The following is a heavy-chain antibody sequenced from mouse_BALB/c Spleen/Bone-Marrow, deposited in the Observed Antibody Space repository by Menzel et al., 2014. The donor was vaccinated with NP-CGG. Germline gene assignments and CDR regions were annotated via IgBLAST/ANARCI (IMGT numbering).Heavy chain of an antibody. CDR1: GFDFSRYW. D-gene: IGHD1-2*01. Sequence: EVMLVESGGGLVQPGGCLKLSCAASGFDFSRYWMTWVQQAPGKGLEWIGEINPASSTINYTPSLKDKFIISRDNAKNTLDLQMSKARSEDTAFYYCAKNYYYGYVAYWGQGTLVTVSA. CDR2: INPASSTI. J-gene: IGHJ3*01. V-gene: IGHV4-1*02. CDR3: AKNYYYGYVAY.